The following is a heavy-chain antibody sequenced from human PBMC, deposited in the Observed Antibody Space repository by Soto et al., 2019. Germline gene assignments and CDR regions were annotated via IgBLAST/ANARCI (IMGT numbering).Heavy chain of an antibody. V-gene: IGHV4-31*01. CDR2: IYYSGSN. J-gene: IGHJ5*02. CDR1: GGSISSGGYY. Sequence: QVQLQESGPGLVKPSQTLSLTCTVSGGSISSGGYYLSWIRQHPGKGLEWIGYIYYSGSNYYNQXXXXXXXXXXXXXXXXXXXXXXXXXXXXXXXXXXXXXXGTWGQGTLVTVSS. CDR3: XXXXGT.